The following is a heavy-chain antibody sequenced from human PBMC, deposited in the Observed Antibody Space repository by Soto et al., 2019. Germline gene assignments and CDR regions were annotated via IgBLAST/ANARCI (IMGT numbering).Heavy chain of an antibody. CDR1: GFSLSTSGVG. D-gene: IGHD3-9*01. CDR3: AHTGPEDWHLDY. J-gene: IGHJ4*02. V-gene: IGHV2-5*02. CDR2: IYWDDSK. Sequence: QITLKESGPTLVRPTQTLTLTCAFSGFSLSTSGVGVGWIRQPPGKALEWLAVIYWDDSKHYSPSLRSRLTITKASSKNQVVLTLTTMDPMDTGTSYCAHTGPEDWHLDYWGQGTLVTVSS.